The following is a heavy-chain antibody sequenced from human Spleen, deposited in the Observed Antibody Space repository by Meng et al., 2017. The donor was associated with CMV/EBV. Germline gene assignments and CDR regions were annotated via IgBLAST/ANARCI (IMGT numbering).Heavy chain of an antibody. CDR1: GGSISSGDYY. V-gene: IGHV4-30-4*08. CDR2: IYYSGST. D-gene: IGHD3-9*01. CDR3: ARIFGEVDY. Sequence: QVLRASSAPVRVNPFQTLSLTCSVSGGSISSGDYYWSWIRQPPGKGLEWIGYIYYSGSTYYNPSLKSRVTISVDTSKNQFSLKLSSVTAADTAVYYCARIFGEVDYWGQGTLVTVSS. J-gene: IGHJ4*02.